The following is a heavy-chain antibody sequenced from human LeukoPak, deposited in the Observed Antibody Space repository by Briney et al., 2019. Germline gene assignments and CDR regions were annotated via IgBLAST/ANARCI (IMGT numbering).Heavy chain of an antibody. V-gene: IGHV3-21*01. D-gene: IGHD3-10*01. CDR1: GFTFSSYS. CDR3: ARGWFGELWYYFDY. CDR2: ISSSSSYI. J-gene: IGHJ4*02. Sequence: GGSLRLSCAASGFTFSSYSMNWVRQAPGKGLEWVSSISSSSSYIYYADSVKGRFTISRGNAKNSLYLQMNSLRAEDTAVYYCARGWFGELWYYFDYWGQGTLVTVSS.